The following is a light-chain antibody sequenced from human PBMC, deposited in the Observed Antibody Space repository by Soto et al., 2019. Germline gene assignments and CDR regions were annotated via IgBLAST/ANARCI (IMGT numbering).Light chain of an antibody. CDR1: QSINNKF. V-gene: IGKV3-20*01. CDR2: DAS. CDR3: QQYGDSPRYA. Sequence: EIVFTQSPGTLSLSPGQRATLSCRASQSINNKFLAWYQQKLGQAPRLLIYDASSRATGIPTRFSGSGYGADFTLTISRLEPEDFAVYYCQQYGDSPRYAFGQGTKLEIK. J-gene: IGKJ2*01.